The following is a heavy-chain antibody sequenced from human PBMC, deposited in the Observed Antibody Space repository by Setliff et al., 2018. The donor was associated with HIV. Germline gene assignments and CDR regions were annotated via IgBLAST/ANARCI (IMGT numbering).Heavy chain of an antibody. J-gene: IGHJ4*02. CDR1: GFPFGVYT. CDR2: IRGKSFGGTR. CDR3: SRDRGAPFDC. Sequence: PGGSLRLSCKTSGFPFGVYTMNWVRQAPGKGLEWVASIRGKSFGGTREYAASVRGRFTISRDESKSIAYLQMDSLKTEDTAVYYCSRDRGAPFDCWGQGTLVT. D-gene: IGHD3-10*01. V-gene: IGHV3-49*04.